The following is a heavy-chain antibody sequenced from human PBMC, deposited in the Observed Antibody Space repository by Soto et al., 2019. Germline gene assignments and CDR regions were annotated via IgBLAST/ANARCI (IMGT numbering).Heavy chain of an antibody. CDR1: RGTFSSYA. CDR3: ARDKVGYYDSSGCSRVSVPPDYYYGMDV. V-gene: IGHV1-69*01. D-gene: IGHD3-22*01. J-gene: IGHJ6*02. Sequence: QVQLVQSGAEVKKPGYSEKVSCKASRGTFSSYAISWVRQAPGQGLEWMGGIIPIFGTANYAQKFQGRVTITADESTSTAYMELSSLRSEDTAVYYCARDKVGYYDSSGCSRVSVPPDYYYGMDVWGQGTTVTVSS. CDR2: IIPIFGTA.